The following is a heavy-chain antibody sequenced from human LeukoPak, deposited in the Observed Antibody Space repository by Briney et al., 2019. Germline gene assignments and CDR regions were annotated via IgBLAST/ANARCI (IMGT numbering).Heavy chain of an antibody. D-gene: IGHD3-22*01. CDR3: AKKPYYDSSGLENYFDS. CDR1: GFTFSNYW. V-gene: IGHV3-74*01. J-gene: IGHJ4*02. Sequence: PGGSLRLSCAASGFTFSNYWMHWVRQAPGKGLVWVSRINSDGINTSYADSVKGRFTISRDNAENTLNLQMNSLRAEDTAVYYCAKKPYYDSSGLENYFDSWGQGTLVTVSS. CDR2: INSDGINT.